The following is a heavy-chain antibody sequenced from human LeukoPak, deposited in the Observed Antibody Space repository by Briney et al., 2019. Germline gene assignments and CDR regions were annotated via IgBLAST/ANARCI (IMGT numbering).Heavy chain of an antibody. J-gene: IGHJ4*02. CDR2: IKQDGSEK. Sequence: GGSLRLSCAASGFTFSSYWMNWVRQAPGKGLEWVANIKQDGSEKYYVDSVKGRFTISRDNAKNSLYLQMNSLRAEDTAVYYCARDHEVEATYFDYWGQGTLVTVSS. CDR1: GFTFSSYW. V-gene: IGHV3-7*01. CDR3: ARDHEVEATYFDY. D-gene: IGHD1-26*01.